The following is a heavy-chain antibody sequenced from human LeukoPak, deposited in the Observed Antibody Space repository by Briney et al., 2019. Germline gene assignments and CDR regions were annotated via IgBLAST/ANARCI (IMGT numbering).Heavy chain of an antibody. V-gene: IGHV4-34*01. CDR3: ARGQVVVVPAAIAEGGSYFDY. Sequence: SETLSLTCAVSGESFSGYYWSWIRQPPGKGLEWIGEINHSGSTNYNPSLKSRVTISVDTSKNQFSLKLSSVTAADTAVYYCARGQVVVVPAAIAEGGSYFDYWGQGTLVTVSS. J-gene: IGHJ4*02. D-gene: IGHD2-2*02. CDR2: INHSGST. CDR1: GESFSGYY.